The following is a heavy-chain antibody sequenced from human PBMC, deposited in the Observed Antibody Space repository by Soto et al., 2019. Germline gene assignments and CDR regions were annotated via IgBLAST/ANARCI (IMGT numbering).Heavy chain of an antibody. CDR3: ARAPERGYDSSGNAFDI. CDR1: GGSISSGGYY. J-gene: IGHJ3*02. D-gene: IGHD3-22*01. V-gene: IGHV4-31*03. CDR2: IYYSGST. Sequence: PSETLSLTCTVSGGSISSGGYYWSCIRQHPGKGLEWIGYIYYSGSTYYNPSLKSRVTISVDTSKNQFSLKLSSVTAADTAVYYCARAPERGYDSSGNAFDIGGQGTMVTVSS.